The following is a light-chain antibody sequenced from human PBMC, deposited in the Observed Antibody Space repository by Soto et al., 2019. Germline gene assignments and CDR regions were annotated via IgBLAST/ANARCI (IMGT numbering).Light chain of an antibody. CDR3: QQRSNWPIT. CDR1: RSVSSY. CDR2: DAS. J-gene: IGKJ5*01. Sequence: IVLTQSPATLSLSPGESATLSCRATRSVSSYLAWYQQKPGQAPRLLIYDASSRPTDIPARFSGSGSGTDFSLTISSGEPEDFALYYCQQRSNWPITFGQGTRLEIK. V-gene: IGKV3-11*01.